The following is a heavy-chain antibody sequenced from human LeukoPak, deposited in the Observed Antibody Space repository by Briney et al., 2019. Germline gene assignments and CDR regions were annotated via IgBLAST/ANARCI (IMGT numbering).Heavy chain of an antibody. V-gene: IGHV1-2*02. D-gene: IGHD2-15*01. CDR3: ARVYSIRSFDY. CDR2: INPNSGDT. CDR1: GYTFSNFG. J-gene: IGHJ4*02. Sequence: ASVKVSCKASGYTFSNFGINWVRQAPGQGLEWMGWINPNSGDTNYAQKFQGRVTMTRDTSINTAYMELTRLTSDDTAVYYCARVYSIRSFDYWGQGTLVTVSS.